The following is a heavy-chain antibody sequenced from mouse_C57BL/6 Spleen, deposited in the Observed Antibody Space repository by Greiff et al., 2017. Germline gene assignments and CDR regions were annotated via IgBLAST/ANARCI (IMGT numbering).Heavy chain of an antibody. CDR3: TRVNYYGSSYSAWFAY. CDR1: GYTFTDYE. J-gene: IGHJ3*01. V-gene: IGHV1-15*01. D-gene: IGHD1-1*01. CDR2: IDPETGGT. Sequence: LQESGAELVRPGASVTLSCKASGYTFTDYEMHWVKQTPVHGLEWIGAIDPETGGTAYNQKFKGKAILTADKSSSTAYMELRSLTSEDSAVYYCTRVNYYGSSYSAWFAYWGQGTLVTVSA.